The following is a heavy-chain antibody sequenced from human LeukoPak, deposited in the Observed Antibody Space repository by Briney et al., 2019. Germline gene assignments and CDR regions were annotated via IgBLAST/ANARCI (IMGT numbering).Heavy chain of an antibody. CDR1: GFTFSNYG. J-gene: IGHJ4*02. CDR3: ARDLPLDY. CDR2: IQYDGRSK. Sequence: GGSLRLSCAASGFTFSNYGMDWVRHAPGKGLEWVTFIQYDGRSKYYADSVKGRFTISRDNSKSTLYLQMNSLRAEDTAVYYCARDLPLDYWGQGTLVTVSS. V-gene: IGHV3-30*02.